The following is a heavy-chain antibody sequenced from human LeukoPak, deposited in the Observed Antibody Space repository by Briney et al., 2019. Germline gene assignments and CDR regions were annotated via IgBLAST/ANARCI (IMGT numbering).Heavy chain of an antibody. CDR1: GFTFNSYS. V-gene: IGHV3-21*01. CDR3: ARGGVYSSRGIDY. CDR2: ITSSSNYI. Sequence: GGSLRLSCAASGFTFNSYSMNWVRQAPGKGLEWVSSITSSSNYIYYADSVKGRFTISRDNAKNSLYLQMNSLRAEDTAVYYCARGGVYSSRGIDYWGQGTLVTVSS. J-gene: IGHJ4*02. D-gene: IGHD6-13*01.